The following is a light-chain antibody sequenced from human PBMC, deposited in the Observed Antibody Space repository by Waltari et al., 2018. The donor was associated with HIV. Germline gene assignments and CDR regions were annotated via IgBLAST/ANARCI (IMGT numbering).Light chain of an antibody. V-gene: IGLV4-69*01. CDR3: QTWDTGIRV. CDR1: SGHSNYD. CDR2: LNSDGSH. J-gene: IGLJ3*02. Sequence: QLVLTQSPSASASLGASVKFTCTLSSGHSNYDIAWPQQQPEKGPRYLMKLNSDGSHSKGDGIPDRFSGSSSGAERYLTISSRQSEDEADYYCQTWDTGIRVFGGGTKLTVL.